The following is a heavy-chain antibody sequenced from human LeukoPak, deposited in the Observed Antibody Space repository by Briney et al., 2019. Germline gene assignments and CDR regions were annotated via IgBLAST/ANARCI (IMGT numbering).Heavy chain of an antibody. D-gene: IGHD6-13*01. Sequence: GGSLRLSRAASGFTFSDYYMSWIRQAPGKGREGVSYISSSGSTIYYADSVKGRFTISRDNAKNSLYLQMNSLRAEDTAVYYCARDARQLVPHDYWGQGTLVTVSS. CDR3: ARDARQLVPHDY. CDR2: ISSSGSTI. CDR1: GFTFSDYY. J-gene: IGHJ4*02. V-gene: IGHV3-11*01.